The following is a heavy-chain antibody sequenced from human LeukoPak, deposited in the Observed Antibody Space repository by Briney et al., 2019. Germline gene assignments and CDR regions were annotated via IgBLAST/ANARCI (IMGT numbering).Heavy chain of an antibody. CDR3: ARVGQRSTQNYDILTGYLF. J-gene: IGHJ4*02. CDR1: GFTFSSYE. D-gene: IGHD3-9*01. Sequence: PGGSLRLSCAASGFTFSSYEMNWVRQAPGKGLEWVSYISSSSTIYYADSVKGRFTISRDNAKNSLYLQMNSLRAEDTAVYYCARVGQRSTQNYDILTGYLFWGQGTLVTVSS. CDR2: ISSSSTI. V-gene: IGHV3-48*03.